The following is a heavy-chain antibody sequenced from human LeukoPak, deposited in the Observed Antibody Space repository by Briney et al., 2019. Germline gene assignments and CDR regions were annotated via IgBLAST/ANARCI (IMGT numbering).Heavy chain of an antibody. CDR1: GGSISSYY. Sequence: SETLSLTCSVSGGSISSYYWSWIRQSPGRGLEWIGYIYYSGNTNYNPSLKSRLTISVDTSKNQFSLKLSSVTAADTAVYYCVRLHSSSPPVAFHYWGQGILVT. V-gene: IGHV4-59*08. D-gene: IGHD6-13*01. CDR2: IYYSGNT. J-gene: IGHJ4*02. CDR3: VRLHSSSPPVAFHY.